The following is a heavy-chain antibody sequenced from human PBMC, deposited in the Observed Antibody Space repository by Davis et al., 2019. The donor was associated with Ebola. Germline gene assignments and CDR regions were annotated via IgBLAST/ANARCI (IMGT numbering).Heavy chain of an antibody. D-gene: IGHD6-19*01. J-gene: IGHJ4*02. Sequence: GGSLRLSCAASGFTFSGSAMHWVRQASGKGLEWVGRIRSKSNSYATAYAASVEGRFTISRDDSKNTAYLQMNSLRTEDTALYYCTRLYGNGWTGVDYWGQGTLVTASS. V-gene: IGHV3-73*01. CDR3: TRLYGNGWTGVDY. CDR2: IRSKSNSYAT. CDR1: GFTFSGSA.